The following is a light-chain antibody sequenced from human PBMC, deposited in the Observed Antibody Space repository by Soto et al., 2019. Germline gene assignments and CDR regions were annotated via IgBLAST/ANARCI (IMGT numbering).Light chain of an antibody. Sequence: QSALTRPASVAGSPGQSITISCTATSSVVDNYNFVSWYQHHPGKAPKLMIYEVTRRPSGVSSRFSGSKSGNTASLTISGLQAEDEADYYCSSYTSSGTQVFGTGTKVTVL. J-gene: IGLJ1*01. CDR3: SSYTSSGTQV. V-gene: IGLV2-14*01. CDR2: EVT. CDR1: SSVVDNYNF.